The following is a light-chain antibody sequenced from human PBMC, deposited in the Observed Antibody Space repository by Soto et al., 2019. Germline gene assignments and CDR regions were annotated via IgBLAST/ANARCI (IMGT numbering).Light chain of an antibody. Sequence: EIAMTQSPATLSVSPGERATLSCRASQSVSSSLAWFQQKPGQAPRLLIYAASARATGIAARLSGSGSGTEFTLTISSLQSEDFAVYYCLQHKSWPFTFGQGTKLELK. CDR3: LQHKSWPFT. CDR2: AAS. V-gene: IGKV3-15*01. CDR1: QSVSSS. J-gene: IGKJ2*01.